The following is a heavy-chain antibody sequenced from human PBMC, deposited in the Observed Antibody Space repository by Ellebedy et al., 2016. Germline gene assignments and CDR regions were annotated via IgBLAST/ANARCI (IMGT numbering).Heavy chain of an antibody. Sequence: ASVKVSCKASGYTFTNYAIHLVRQAPGQRLEWMGWINAGSGNTKYSQKFQGRVTISRDTSARTAYMELSSLRSEDTAVYYCARDLNTYGSQWGQGTLVTVSS. D-gene: IGHD3-10*01. J-gene: IGHJ4*02. CDR2: INAGSGNT. CDR1: GYTFTNYA. V-gene: IGHV1-3*01. CDR3: ARDLNTYGSQ.